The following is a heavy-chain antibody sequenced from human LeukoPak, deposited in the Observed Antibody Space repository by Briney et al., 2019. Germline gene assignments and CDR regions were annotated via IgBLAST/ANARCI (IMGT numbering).Heavy chain of an antibody. J-gene: IGHJ4*02. CDR3: VRGPTTVQGGGFDY. Sequence: SETLSLTCTVSGYSISSGNYWGWIRQPPGKGLVWIASLYYGRGTYYIPSLKSRATISEETSKNQFSLSLSTVTAADTAVYYCVRGPTTVQGGGFDYWGQGTLVTVSP. CDR1: GYSISSGNY. D-gene: IGHD3-16*01. V-gene: IGHV4-38-2*02. CDR2: LYYGRGT.